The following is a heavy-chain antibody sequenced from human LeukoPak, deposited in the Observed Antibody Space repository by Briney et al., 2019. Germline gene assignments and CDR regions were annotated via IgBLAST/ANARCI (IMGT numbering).Heavy chain of an antibody. CDR3: ASSYYYGSGSTRLGY. V-gene: IGHV3-30*03. Sequence: GGSLRLSCAASGFTFSSYGMHWVRQAPGKGLEWVAVISYDGSNKYYADSVKGRFTISRDNAKNSLYLQMNSLRAEDTAVYYCASSYYYGSGSTRLGYWGQGTLVTVSS. CDR1: GFTFSSYG. D-gene: IGHD3-10*01. CDR2: ISYDGSNK. J-gene: IGHJ4*02.